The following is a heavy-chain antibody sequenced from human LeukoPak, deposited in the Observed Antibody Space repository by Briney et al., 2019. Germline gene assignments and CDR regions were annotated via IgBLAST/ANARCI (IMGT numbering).Heavy chain of an antibody. CDR2: INSDGSWT. CDR1: GNYW. J-gene: IGHJ4*02. D-gene: IGHD3-22*01. Sequence: GGSLRLSCAASGNYWMHWVRQAPGKGLVWVSHINSDGSWTSYADSVKGRFTISKDNAKNTVYLQMNSLRAEDTAVYYCASEGGQYYYDSSGYYPFDYWGQGTLVTVSS. V-gene: IGHV3-74*01. CDR3: ASEGGQYYYDSSGYYPFDY.